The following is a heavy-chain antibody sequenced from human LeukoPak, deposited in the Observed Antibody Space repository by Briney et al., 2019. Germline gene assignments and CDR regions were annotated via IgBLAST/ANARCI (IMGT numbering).Heavy chain of an antibody. CDR1: GGSFSGYY. CDR2: INHSGST. Sequence: SETLSLTCAVYGGSFSGYYWSWIRQPPGKGLEWIGEINHSGSTNYNPSLESRVTISVDTSKNQFSLKLSSVTAADTAVYYCARGPRTNTTVTTDEAYYFDYWGQGTLVTVSS. CDR3: ARGPRTNTTVTTDEAYYFDY. J-gene: IGHJ4*02. D-gene: IGHD4-17*01. V-gene: IGHV4-34*01.